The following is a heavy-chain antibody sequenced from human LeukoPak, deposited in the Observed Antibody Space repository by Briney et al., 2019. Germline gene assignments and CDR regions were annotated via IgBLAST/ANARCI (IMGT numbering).Heavy chain of an antibody. V-gene: IGHV1-18*01. Sequence: PMASVKVSCKASGYTFTSYGISWVRQAPGQGLEWMGWISAYNGNTNYAQKLQGRVTVTTDTSTGTAYMELRSLRSDDTAVYYCARVGTVTTVGYFDYWGQGTLVTVSS. J-gene: IGHJ4*02. CDR1: GYTFTSYG. CDR3: ARVGTVTTVGYFDY. D-gene: IGHD4-17*01. CDR2: ISAYNGNT.